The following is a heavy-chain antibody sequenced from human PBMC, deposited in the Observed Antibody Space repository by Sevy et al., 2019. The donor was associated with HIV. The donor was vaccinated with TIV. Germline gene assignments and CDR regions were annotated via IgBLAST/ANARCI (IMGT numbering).Heavy chain of an antibody. V-gene: IGHV4-34*01. Sequence: SETLSLTCAVYGGSFSDYYWSWIRQPPGKGLEWIGEINHSGSTNYNPSLKSRVTISGDTSKNQFSLKLSSVTAADTAVYYCARHCSSTSCSHAFDIWGQGTMVTVS. CDR1: GGSFSDYY. CDR3: ARHCSSTSCSHAFDI. D-gene: IGHD2-2*01. CDR2: INHSGST. J-gene: IGHJ3*02.